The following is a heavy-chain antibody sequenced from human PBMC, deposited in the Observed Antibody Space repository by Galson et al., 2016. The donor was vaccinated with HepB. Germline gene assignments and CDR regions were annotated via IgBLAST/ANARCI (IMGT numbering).Heavy chain of an antibody. V-gene: IGHV5-51*01. Sequence: SGAEVKKPGESLKISCQGSGDTFIGYWIVWVRQLPGKGLEWMGTIFPSDSPIKYSPSFRGQVTISADKSITTAYLQWSTLKASDTAIFYCARGRGGYYYDMDVWGQGTAVTVS. CDR3: ARGRGGYYYDMDV. D-gene: IGHD3-3*01. CDR2: IFPSDSPI. J-gene: IGHJ6*02. CDR1: GDTFIGYW.